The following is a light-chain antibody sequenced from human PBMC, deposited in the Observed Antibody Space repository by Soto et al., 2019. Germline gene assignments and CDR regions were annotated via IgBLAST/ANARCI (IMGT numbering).Light chain of an antibody. CDR3: SSYKSSSTEV. Sequence: QSALTQPASVYGSPGQSITISCTGTSGDVGGYNYVSWYQHHPGKAPKLLIYDVNSRPSGVSDRFSGSKSGNTASLTISGLQAEDEADYYCSSYKSSSTEVFGTGNKVTVL. J-gene: IGLJ1*01. V-gene: IGLV2-14*03. CDR1: SGDVGGYNY. CDR2: DVN.